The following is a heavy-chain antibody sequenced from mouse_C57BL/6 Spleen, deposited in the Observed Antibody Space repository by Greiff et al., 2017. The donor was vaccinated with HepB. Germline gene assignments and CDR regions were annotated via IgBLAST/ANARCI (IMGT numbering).Heavy chain of an antibody. Sequence: VKLVESGAELVKPGASVKISCKASGYAFSSYWMNWVKQRPGKGLEWIGQIYPGDGDTNYNGKFKGKATLTADKSSSTAYMQLSSLTSEDSAVYFCAADGYYVDAYWGQGTLVTVSA. J-gene: IGHJ3*01. CDR2: IYPGDGDT. CDR3: AADGYYVDAY. CDR1: GYAFSSYW. V-gene: IGHV1-80*01. D-gene: IGHD2-3*01.